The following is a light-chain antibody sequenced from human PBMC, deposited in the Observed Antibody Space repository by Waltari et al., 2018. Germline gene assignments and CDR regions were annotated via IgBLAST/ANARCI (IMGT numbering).Light chain of an antibody. V-gene: IGKV4-1*01. CDR1: QSVFSSSNSKDY. CDR2: WAS. CDR3: QSYDSRLRGSRI. J-gene: IGKJ4*01. Sequence: DIVMTQSPNSLVVSLGERATINCRSSQSVFSSSNSKDYLAWYQHKSGQSPKLLIYWASTRESGVPDRFSGSGSGSDFTLTINDVQAEDVAVYYCQSYDSRLRGSRIFGGGTK.